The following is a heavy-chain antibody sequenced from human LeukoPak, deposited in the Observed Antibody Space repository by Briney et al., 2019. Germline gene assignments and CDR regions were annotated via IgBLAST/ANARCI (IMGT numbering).Heavy chain of an antibody. D-gene: IGHD2-21*02. Sequence: SETLSLTCAVYGGSFSGYYWGWIRQPPGKGLEWIGSLYYSGSTYYNPSLKSRVTISVDTSKNQFSLKLSSVTAADTAVYYCAREGTGHIVVVTANQDAFDIWGQGTMVTVSS. V-gene: IGHV4-34*01. CDR2: LYYSGST. J-gene: IGHJ3*02. CDR3: AREGTGHIVVVTANQDAFDI. CDR1: GGSFSGYY.